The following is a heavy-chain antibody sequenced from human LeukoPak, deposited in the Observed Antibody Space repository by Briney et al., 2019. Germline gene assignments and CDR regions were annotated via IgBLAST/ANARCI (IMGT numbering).Heavy chain of an antibody. CDR3: ARGGYYDSSGYLIDY. V-gene: IGHV4-30-2*01. Sequence: SQTLSLTCAVSGGSISSGGYSWSWIRQPPGKGLEWIGYIYHSGSTYYNPSLKSRVTISVDRSKNQSSLKLSSVTAADTAVYYCARGGYYDSSGYLIDYWGQGTLVTVSS. CDR1: GGSISSGGYS. J-gene: IGHJ4*02. D-gene: IGHD3-22*01. CDR2: IYHSGST.